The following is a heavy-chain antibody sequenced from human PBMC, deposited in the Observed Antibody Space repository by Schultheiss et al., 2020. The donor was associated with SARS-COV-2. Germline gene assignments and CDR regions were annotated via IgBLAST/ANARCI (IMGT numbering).Heavy chain of an antibody. D-gene: IGHD1/OR15-1a*01. Sequence: GGSLRLSCAASGFTFSSYAMHWVRQAPGKGLEWVSYISSSGSTIYYADSVKGRFTISRDNAKNSLYLQMNSLRAEDTAVYYCARGTKRGRGVVPTDYWGQGTLVTVSS. J-gene: IGHJ4*02. CDR1: GFTFSSYA. V-gene: IGHV3-48*03. CDR3: ARGTKRGRGVVPTDY. CDR2: ISSSGSTI.